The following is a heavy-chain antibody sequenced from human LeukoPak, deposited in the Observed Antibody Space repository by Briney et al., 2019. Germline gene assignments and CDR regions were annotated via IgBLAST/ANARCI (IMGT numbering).Heavy chain of an antibody. CDR3: AREAVRNYYYYGMDV. V-gene: IGHV3-7*03. Sequence: GGSLRLSCAASGFTFSGYWMSWVRQAPGKGLEWVANIKQDGSEKYYVDSVKGRFTISRDNAKNSLYLQMNSLRAEDTAVYYCAREAVRNYYYYGMDVWGQGTTVTVSS. J-gene: IGHJ6*02. CDR2: IKQDGSEK. CDR1: GFTFSGYW. D-gene: IGHD1-1*01.